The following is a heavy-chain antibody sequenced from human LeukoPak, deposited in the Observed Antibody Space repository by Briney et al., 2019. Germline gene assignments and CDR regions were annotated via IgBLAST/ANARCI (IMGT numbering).Heavy chain of an antibody. Sequence: GGSLRLSCAASGFTFSNAWMSWVRQAPGKGLEWVGRIKSKTDGGSTDYAAPVKGRFTISRDDSKNTLYLQMNSLRAEDTAVYYCARLDYGDYGINGGFDPWGQGTLVTVSS. V-gene: IGHV3-15*01. CDR3: ARLDYGDYGINGGFDP. CDR1: GFTFSNAW. D-gene: IGHD4-17*01. CDR2: IKSKTDGGST. J-gene: IGHJ5*02.